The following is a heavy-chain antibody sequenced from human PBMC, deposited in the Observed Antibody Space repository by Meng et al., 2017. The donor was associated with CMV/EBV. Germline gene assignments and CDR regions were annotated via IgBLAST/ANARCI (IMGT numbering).Heavy chain of an antibody. D-gene: IGHD3-3*01. CDR2: ISSSSSYI. CDR1: GFTFSSYS. Sequence: GGPLRLSCAASGFTFSSYSMNWVRQAPGKGLEWVSSISSSSSYIYYADSVKGRFTISRDNAKNSLYLQMNSLRAEDTAVYYCARLERFLEWLISKTSYGMDVWGQGTTVTVSS. V-gene: IGHV3-21*01. CDR3: ARLERFLEWLISKTSYGMDV. J-gene: IGHJ6*02.